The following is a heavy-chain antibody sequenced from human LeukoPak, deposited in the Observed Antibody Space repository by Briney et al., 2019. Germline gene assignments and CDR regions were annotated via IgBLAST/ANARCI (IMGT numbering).Heavy chain of an antibody. CDR2: IYTSGST. D-gene: IGHD3-10*01. V-gene: IGHV4-4*07. J-gene: IGHJ5*02. Sequence: PSETLSLTCTVSGGSISSYYWSWIRQPAGKGLEWIGRIYTSGSTNYNPSLKSRVTMSVDTSKNQFSLKLSSVTGADAAVYYCARDYTSKTTIVRRVPNWFDPWGQGTLVTVSS. CDR1: GGSISSYY. CDR3: ARDYTSKTTIVRRVPNWFDP.